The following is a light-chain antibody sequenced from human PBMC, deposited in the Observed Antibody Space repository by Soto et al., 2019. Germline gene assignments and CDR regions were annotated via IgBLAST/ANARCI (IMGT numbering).Light chain of an antibody. J-gene: IGKJ1*01. Sequence: DIQMTQSPSTLSASVGDRVTITCLASQSISSWLAWYQQKPGKAPKLLIYKASSLESGVPQRFSGSGSGTEFTLTISSLQTDDFSTYYCQQYNSYSWTFGQGTKVDIK. CDR2: KAS. CDR1: QSISSW. CDR3: QQYNSYSWT. V-gene: IGKV1-5*03.